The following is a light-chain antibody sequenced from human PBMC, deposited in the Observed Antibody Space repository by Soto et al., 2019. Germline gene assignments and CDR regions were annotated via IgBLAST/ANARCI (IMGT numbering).Light chain of an antibody. CDR3: QQYGDWPLT. V-gene: IGKV3-15*01. CDR2: ATS. CDR1: QSVGNN. J-gene: IGKJ4*01. Sequence: EIVVTQSPATLSVSPGERATLSCRASQSVGNNFAWYQQKPGQAPRLLIFATSTRATGVPARFSGSGSGTEFTLTISSLQSEDSAVYYCQQYGDWPLTFGGGAKVE.